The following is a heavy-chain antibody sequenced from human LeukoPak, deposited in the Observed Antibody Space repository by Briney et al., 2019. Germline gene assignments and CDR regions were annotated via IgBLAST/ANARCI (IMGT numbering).Heavy chain of an antibody. CDR2: ISYDGSNK. CDR1: GFTFSSYG. Sequence: GGSLRLSCAASGFTFSSYGMHWVRQAPGKGLEWVAVISYDGSNKYYADSVKGRFTISRDNSKNTLYLQMNSLRAEDTAVYYCARERRSLLCGWFDPWGQGTLVTVSS. V-gene: IGHV3-30*03. J-gene: IGHJ5*02. D-gene: IGHD3-10*02. CDR3: ARERRSLLCGWFDP.